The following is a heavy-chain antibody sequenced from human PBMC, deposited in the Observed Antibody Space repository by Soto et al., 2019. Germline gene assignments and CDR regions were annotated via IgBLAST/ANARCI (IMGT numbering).Heavy chain of an antibody. CDR2: IFDSGTI. CDR1: GCSISGHC. J-gene: IGHJ3*02. CDR3: AREVGIVGALNI. V-gene: IGHV4-59*11. D-gene: IGHD1-26*01. Sequence: SDTLSLTCTVRGCSISGHCWTWIRQPPKKGLEYIGYIFDSGTINSNPSLKSRVTISADTSKNQLSLKLTSVTAADTAVYYCAREVGIVGALNIWGQGTMVT.